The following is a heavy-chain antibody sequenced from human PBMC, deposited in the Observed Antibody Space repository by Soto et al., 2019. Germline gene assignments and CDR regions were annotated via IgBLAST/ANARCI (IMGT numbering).Heavy chain of an antibody. J-gene: IGHJ6*03. V-gene: IGHV5-51*01. CDR1: GYSFTSYW. CDR3: ARQYYYGSGSPKVHYYYYMDV. Sequence: GESLKISCQGSGYSFTSYWIGWVRQMPGKGLEWMGIIYPGDSDTRYSPSFQGQVTISADKSISTAYLQWSSLKASDTAMYYCARQYYYGSGSPKVHYYYYMDVWGKGTTVTVSS. D-gene: IGHD3-10*01. CDR2: IYPGDSDT.